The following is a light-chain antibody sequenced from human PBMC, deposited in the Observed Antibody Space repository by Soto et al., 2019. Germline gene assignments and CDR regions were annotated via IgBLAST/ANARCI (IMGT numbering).Light chain of an antibody. Sequence: VIWVTQSPSLLSASTGDRVTISCRLSQDISYYLAWYQQKPGKAPELLIYGASTLQSGVPARFSGSGSGTEFTLTISRLQSEDVAAYYCQQYYSFPRTFGQGTKVEIK. V-gene: IGKV1D-8*01. J-gene: IGKJ1*01. CDR3: QQYYSFPRT. CDR2: GAS. CDR1: QDISYY.